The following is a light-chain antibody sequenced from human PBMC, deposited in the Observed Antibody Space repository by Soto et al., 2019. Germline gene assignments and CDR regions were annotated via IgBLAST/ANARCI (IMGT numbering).Light chain of an antibody. CDR2: GAS. CDR1: QSVSSSY. V-gene: IGKV3-20*01. CDR3: QQYGSSP. J-gene: IGKJ5*01. Sequence: EIVLTQSPATLSLSLGERATLSCRASQSVSSSYLAWYQQKPGQAPRLLIYGASSRATGIPDRFSGSGSGTDFTLTISRLEPEDFAVYYCQQYGSSPLGQGTRLEIK.